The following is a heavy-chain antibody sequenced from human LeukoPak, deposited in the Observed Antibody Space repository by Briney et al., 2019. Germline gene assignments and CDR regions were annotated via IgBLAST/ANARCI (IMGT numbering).Heavy chain of an antibody. CDR3: ASSGYSSGWYWFDY. V-gene: IGHV1-69*01. CDR1: GGTFSSYA. J-gene: IGHJ4*02. CDR2: IIPIFGTA. Sequence: GASVKVSCKASGGTFSSYAISWVRQAPGQGLEWMGGIIPIFGTANYAQKFQGRVTITADESTSTAYMELSSLRSEDTAVYYCASSGYSSGWYWFDYWGQGTLVTVSS. D-gene: IGHD6-13*01.